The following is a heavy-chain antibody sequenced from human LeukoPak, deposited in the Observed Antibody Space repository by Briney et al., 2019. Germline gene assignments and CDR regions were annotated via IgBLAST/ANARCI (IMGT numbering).Heavy chain of an antibody. V-gene: IGHV4-4*07. CDR1: GGSISRYY. D-gene: IGHD4/OR15-4a*01. J-gene: IGHJ6*03. Sequence: PSETLSLTCTVSGGSISRYYWSWIRQPAGKGREWIGRIYTSGSTNYKHLLKSRVTMSVDTSKNQFSLKLSSGTAADTVVYYCARELRGARYYYYMDVWGKGTTVTVSS. CDR3: ARELRGARYYYYMDV. CDR2: IYTSGST.